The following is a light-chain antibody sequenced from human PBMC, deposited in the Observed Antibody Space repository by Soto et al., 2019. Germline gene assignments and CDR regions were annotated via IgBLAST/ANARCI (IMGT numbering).Light chain of an antibody. J-gene: IGKJ4*01. CDR3: QQYYSISALT. V-gene: IGKV4-1*01. CDR2: RAS. CDR1: QSLLHSSNNKNY. Sequence: DIVMTQSPESLAVSLGESATINCKASQSLLHSSNNKNYLAWYQQKTGQPPTLLIYRASIRESGVPDRFSGSGSGADFSPTISSLQAEDVAIYYCQQYYSISALTCGGGTKVEIK.